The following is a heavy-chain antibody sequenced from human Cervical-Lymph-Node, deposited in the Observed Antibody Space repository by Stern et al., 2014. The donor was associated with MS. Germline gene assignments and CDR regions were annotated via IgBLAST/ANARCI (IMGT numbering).Heavy chain of an antibody. J-gene: IGHJ4*02. Sequence: QVPLRESGPALVKPTQTLTLTCTFSGFSLSTSGLGLGWIRQPPGHALEWLAYIYWDDQKRYSQSLKSRLTITKDTSKNQVVLTLTNVDPVDTATYYCAHRTAGPFDYWGQGTLVTVSS. V-gene: IGHV2-5*02. CDR2: IYWDDQK. CDR1: GFSLSTSGLG. CDR3: AHRTAGPFDY.